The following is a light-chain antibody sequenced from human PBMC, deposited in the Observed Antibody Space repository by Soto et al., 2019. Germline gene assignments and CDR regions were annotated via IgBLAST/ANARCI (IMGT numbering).Light chain of an antibody. CDR1: QSLSSS. CDR3: QQYNNWLRT. CDR2: GAS. Sequence: EILMTQSPATLSVSPWETATLSCRASQSLSSSLAWYQSKPGQAPRLLIYGASTRATGVPVRFSGSGSGTEFTLTISSLQSEDFAVYYCQQYNNWLRTFGQGTKLEIK. V-gene: IGKV3-15*01. J-gene: IGKJ1*01.